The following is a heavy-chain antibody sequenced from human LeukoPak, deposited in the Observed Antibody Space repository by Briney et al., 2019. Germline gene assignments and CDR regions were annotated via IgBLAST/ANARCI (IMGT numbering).Heavy chain of an antibody. D-gene: IGHD3-16*01. Sequence: GASVKVSCKASGYTFTGYYMHWVRQAPEQGLEWMGWINPNSGGTNYAQKFQGRVTMTRDTSISTAYMELSRLRSDDTAVYDCARASFWESPINWFAPWGQGTLVTVSS. CDR1: GYTFTGYY. J-gene: IGHJ5*02. V-gene: IGHV1-2*02. CDR3: ARASFWESPINWFAP. CDR2: INPNSGGT.